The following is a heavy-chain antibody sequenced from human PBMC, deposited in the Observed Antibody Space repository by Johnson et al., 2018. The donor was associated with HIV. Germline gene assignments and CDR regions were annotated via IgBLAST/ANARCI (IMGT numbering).Heavy chain of an antibody. V-gene: IGHV3-7*03. D-gene: IGHD6-19*01. J-gene: IGHJ3*02. CDR3: AKVSGWYTWGVFDI. CDR2: IKQDGSEK. CDR1: GFTFSSYW. Sequence: VQVVESGGGLIQPGGSLRLSCTASGFTFSSYWMSWVRQAPGKGLEWVANIKQDGSEKYYVDSVKGRFTISRDNAKNSLYLQMNSLRAEDTAVYYCAKVSGWYTWGVFDIWGQGTMVTVSS.